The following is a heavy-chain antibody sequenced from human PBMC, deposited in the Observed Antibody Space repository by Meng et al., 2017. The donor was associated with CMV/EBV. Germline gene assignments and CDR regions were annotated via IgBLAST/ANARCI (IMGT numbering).Heavy chain of an antibody. CDR1: GYTFTGYY. J-gene: IGHJ3*02. Sequence: ASVKVSCKASGYTFTGYYMRWVRQAPGQGLEWMGWINPNSGGTNYAQKFQGRVTMTRDTSISTAYMELSRLRSDDTAVYYCARDRGDLDYWGPDAFDIWGQGTMVTVSS. CDR3: ARDRGDLDYWGPDAFDI. D-gene: IGHD7-27*01. V-gene: IGHV1-2*02. CDR2: INPNSGGT.